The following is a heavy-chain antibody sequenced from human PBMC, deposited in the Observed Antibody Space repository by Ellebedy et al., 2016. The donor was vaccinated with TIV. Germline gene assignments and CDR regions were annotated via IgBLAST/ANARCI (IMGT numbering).Heavy chain of an antibody. V-gene: IGHV4-59*01. CDR2: IYDGGRT. CDR1: GASISSYS. J-gene: IGHJ6*02. Sequence: MPSETLSLTCSVSGASISSYSMTWIRQSPGKGLEWIGYIYDGGRTSYNPSLKSRVTISGDTSKNHLSLTLTSVTAAETAVYYCARERGFDWLPRLVYYGFDVWGQGTTVAVSS. CDR3: ARERGFDWLPRLVYYGFDV. D-gene: IGHD3-9*01.